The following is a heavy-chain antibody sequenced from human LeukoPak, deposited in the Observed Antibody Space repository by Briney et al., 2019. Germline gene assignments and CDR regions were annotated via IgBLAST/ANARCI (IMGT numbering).Heavy chain of an antibody. D-gene: IGHD6-25*01. V-gene: IGHV3-48*01. Sequence: GGSLRLSCAASGFTFINYNMNWVRQAPGKGLEWVSYISSSSSTIYYADSVKGRFTISRDNAKNSLYLQMNSLRAEDTAVYFCARGRPSDYWGQGTLVTVSS. CDR1: GFTFINYN. CDR3: ARGRPSDY. J-gene: IGHJ4*02. CDR2: ISSSSSTI.